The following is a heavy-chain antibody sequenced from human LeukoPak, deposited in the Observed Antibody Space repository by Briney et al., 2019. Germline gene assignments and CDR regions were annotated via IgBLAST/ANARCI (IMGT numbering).Heavy chain of an antibody. CDR1: GYTFTSYD. Sequence: ASVKVSCKASGYTFTSYDISWVRQATGQGLEWMGWMNPNSGNTGYAQKFQGRVTMTRNTSISTAYMELSSLRSEDTAVYYCARALRYSSSCWFDPWGQGTLVTVSS. CDR3: ARALRYSSSCWFDP. CDR2: MNPNSGNT. V-gene: IGHV1-8*01. D-gene: IGHD6-13*01. J-gene: IGHJ5*02.